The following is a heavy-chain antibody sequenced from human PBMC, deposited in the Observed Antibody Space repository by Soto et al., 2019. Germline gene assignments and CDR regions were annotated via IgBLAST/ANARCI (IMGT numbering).Heavy chain of an antibody. V-gene: IGHV4-30-4*01. D-gene: IGHD2-2*01. J-gene: IGHJ6*02. CDR3: AGDRAPAVDYYYLMDV. CDR1: GGSISSGNYY. CDR2: IYYSGSS. Sequence: SETLSLTCTVSGGSISSGNYYWSWIRQPPGKGLEWIGYIYYSGSSNYNPSLKSRVDISVDATRNQFYVRPPSVTSADTALYSWAGDRAPAVDYYYLMDVRRQCITVPMSS.